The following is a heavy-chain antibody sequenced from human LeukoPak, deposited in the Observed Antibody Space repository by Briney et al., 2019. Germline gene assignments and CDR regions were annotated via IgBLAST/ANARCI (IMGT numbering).Heavy chain of an antibody. D-gene: IGHD1-26*01. CDR3: ARGRIVGVPIDY. V-gene: IGHV4-34*01. J-gene: IGHJ4*02. CDR2: INHSGST. CDR1: GGSFSGYC. Sequence: NTSETLSLTCAVYGGSFSGYCWSWIRQPPGKGLEWIGEINHSGSTNYNPSLKSRVTISVDTSKNQFSLKLSSVTAADTAVYYCARGRIVGVPIDYWGQGTLVTVSS.